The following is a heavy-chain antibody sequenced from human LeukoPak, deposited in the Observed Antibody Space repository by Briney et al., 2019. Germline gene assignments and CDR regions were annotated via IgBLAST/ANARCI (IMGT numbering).Heavy chain of an antibody. J-gene: IGHJ4*02. Sequence: SETLSLTCAVYGGSFSGYYWSWIRQPPGKGLEWIGSMYYSGSTYYNPSLKSRVTISVDTSKNQFSLKLSSVTAADTAVYYCARHVFLNTYGYFDYWGPGTLVTVSS. CDR2: MYYSGST. D-gene: IGHD3-10*01. CDR3: ARHVFLNTYGYFDY. V-gene: IGHV4-34*01. CDR1: GGSFSGYY.